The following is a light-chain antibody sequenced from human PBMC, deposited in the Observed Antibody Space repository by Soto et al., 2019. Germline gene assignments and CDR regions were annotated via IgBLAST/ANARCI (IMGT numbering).Light chain of an antibody. V-gene: IGKV3D-7*01. Sequence: PGERVTLSCRASQSVSSSYLTWYQQKPGQAPRLLIYGASTRATSVPARFSGSGSGTDFTLTISSLQPEGFAVYYCQQDYNLPLTFGGGTKVDIK. CDR2: GAS. J-gene: IGKJ4*01. CDR3: QQDYNLPLT. CDR1: QSVSSSY.